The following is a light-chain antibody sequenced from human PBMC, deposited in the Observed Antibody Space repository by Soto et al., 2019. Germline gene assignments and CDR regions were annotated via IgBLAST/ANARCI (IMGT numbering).Light chain of an antibody. Sequence: EVGLTQSPATLSSFPGDRVTLSCRASQYINTRLAWYQHRPGQAPRLLIYQTSIRAAGIPARFSASGSGTDFTLTISDVQPEDFALYYCHQRQSWPRTFGQGTKVDIK. J-gene: IGKJ1*01. CDR2: QTS. CDR1: QYINTR. V-gene: IGKV3-11*01. CDR3: HQRQSWPRT.